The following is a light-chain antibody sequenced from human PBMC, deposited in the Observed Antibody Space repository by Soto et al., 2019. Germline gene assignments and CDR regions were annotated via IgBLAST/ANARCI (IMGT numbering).Light chain of an antibody. CDR1: QDITNY. CDR2: AAS. CDR3: QKYDIAPRT. V-gene: IGKV1-27*01. J-gene: IGKJ4*02. Sequence: DTQMTQSPSSLSASLGDRVTITCRASQDITNYLAWYQQRPGKVPKLLIYAASTLQSGVPSRFSGSGSGTDFTLTISSLQPEDVATYYCQKYDIAPRTFGGGTRVEIK.